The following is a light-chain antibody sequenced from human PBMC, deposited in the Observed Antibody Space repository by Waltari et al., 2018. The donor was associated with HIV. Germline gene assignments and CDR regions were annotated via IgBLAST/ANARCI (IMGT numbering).Light chain of an antibody. Sequence: EIVMTQSPDSLAVSLGERATLNCTSSQTILYTYKNKDSLAWYQQRPGQPPKLLIYWASTRESGVPDRFTGSGSGTDFTLTISSLQAEDVAVYYCQQYYSPPYTFGQGTELQIK. CDR2: WAS. CDR1: QTILYTYKNKDS. J-gene: IGKJ2*01. V-gene: IGKV4-1*01. CDR3: QQYYSPPYT.